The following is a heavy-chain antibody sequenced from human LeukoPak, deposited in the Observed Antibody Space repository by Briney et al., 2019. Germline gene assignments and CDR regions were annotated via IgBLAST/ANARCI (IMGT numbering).Heavy chain of an antibody. CDR3: ARRTDSSGYLYYYYGMDV. CDR1: GGSIRSSYYY. V-gene: IGHV4-39*01. Sequence: SETLSLTCTVSGGSIRSSYYYWGWIRQPPGKGLEWIGSIYDSGSTYYNPSLKSRVTISVDTSKNQFSLKLSSVTAADTAVYYCARRTDSSGYLYYYYGMDVWGQGTTVTVSS. CDR2: IYDSGST. D-gene: IGHD3-22*01. J-gene: IGHJ6*02.